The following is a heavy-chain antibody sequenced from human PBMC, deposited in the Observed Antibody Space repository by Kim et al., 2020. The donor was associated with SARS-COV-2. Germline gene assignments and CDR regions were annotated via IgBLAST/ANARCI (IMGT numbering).Heavy chain of an antibody. Sequence: KFQGRVTITADESTSTAYMELSSLRSEDTAVYYCARNSAYSSGWYGSIDYWGQGTLVTVSS. D-gene: IGHD6-19*01. J-gene: IGHJ4*02. V-gene: IGHV1-69*01. CDR3: ARNSAYSSGWYGSIDY.